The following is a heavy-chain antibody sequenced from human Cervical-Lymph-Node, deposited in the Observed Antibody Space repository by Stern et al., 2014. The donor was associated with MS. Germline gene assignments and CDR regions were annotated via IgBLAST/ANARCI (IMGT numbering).Heavy chain of an antibody. V-gene: IGHV4-4*02. CDR2: IYHADHSGRP. D-gene: IGHD1-1*01. J-gene: IGHJ2*01. CDR3: ARAGSPDGRTYWFFDV. Sequence: QVQLEESGPGLVTPSGTLSLTCAVSGGAITSSNWWNWVRQSPGKGLEWIGEIYHADHSGRPNYNPSLKGRVTISLDKSRNQFSLKVYSVTAADTAVYFCARAGSPDGRTYWFFDVWGRGTLVSVSS. CDR1: GGAITSSNW.